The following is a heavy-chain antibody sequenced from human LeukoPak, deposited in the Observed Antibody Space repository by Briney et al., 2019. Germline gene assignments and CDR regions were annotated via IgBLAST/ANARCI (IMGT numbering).Heavy chain of an antibody. CDR2: ISSSSSYI. V-gene: IGHV3-21*01. CDR1: GFTFSSYS. Sequence: GGSLRLSCAASGFTFSSYSMNWVRQAPGKGLEWVSSISSSSSYIYYADSVKGRFTISRDNAKNSLYLQMNSLRPEDTAVYYCARVAAAGRWSDAFDIWGQGTMVTVSS. J-gene: IGHJ3*02. CDR3: ARVAAAGRWSDAFDI. D-gene: IGHD6-13*01.